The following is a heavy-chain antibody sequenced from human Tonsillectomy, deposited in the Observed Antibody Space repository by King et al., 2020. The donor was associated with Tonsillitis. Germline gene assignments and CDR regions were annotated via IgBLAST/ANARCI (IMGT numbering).Heavy chain of an antibody. D-gene: IGHD6-19*01. V-gene: IGHV3-23*04. Sequence: EVQLVESGGVLVQPGGSLRLSCAASGFTFSSYAMNWVRQAPGKGLEWVSGISGCSGSTYYADSVKGRFTISRDNSKNTLYLQMNSLRAADTAVYYCAKQNFPMGQWLTPPFDYWGQGTLVTVSS. CDR2: ISGCSGST. J-gene: IGHJ4*02. CDR3: AKQNFPMGQWLTPPFDY. CDR1: GFTFSSYA.